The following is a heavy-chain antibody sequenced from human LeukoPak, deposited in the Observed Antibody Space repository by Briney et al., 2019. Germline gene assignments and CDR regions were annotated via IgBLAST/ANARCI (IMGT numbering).Heavy chain of an antibody. V-gene: IGHV3-7*01. CDR3: AREKAGGVVPAAIPQAYFDY. CDR1: GFTFSSNW. CDR2: IKPDGSAE. J-gene: IGHJ4*02. D-gene: IGHD2-2*01. Sequence: PGGSLRLSCATSGFTFSSNWMSWVRHAPGRGLEWVANIKPDGSAEYYAASVKGRFTVSRDNAKNSLYLQMNSLRAEDTAVYYCAREKAGGVVPAAIPQAYFDYWGQGTLVTVSS.